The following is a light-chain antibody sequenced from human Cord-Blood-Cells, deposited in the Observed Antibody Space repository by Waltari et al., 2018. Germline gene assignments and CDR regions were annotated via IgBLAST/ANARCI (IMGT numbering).Light chain of an antibody. CDR3: QSYDSSLSGSV. CDR1: SSNLGAGYE. V-gene: IGLV1-40*01. Sequence: QSVLTQPPSVPGASGQRVTIPCTGSSSNLGAGYEVHWYQQLPGTAPKLLIYGNSNRPSGVPDRFSGSKSGTSASLAITGLQAEDEADYYCQSYDSSLSGSVFGGGTKLTVL. J-gene: IGLJ3*02. CDR2: GNS.